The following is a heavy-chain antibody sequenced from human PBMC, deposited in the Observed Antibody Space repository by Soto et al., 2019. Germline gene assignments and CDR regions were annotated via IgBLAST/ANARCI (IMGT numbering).Heavy chain of an antibody. D-gene: IGHD3-10*01. CDR1: GYTFTSYG. CDR3: ARVPWYYYGSGSYTWPDP. CDR2: ISAYNGNT. Sequence: VQLVQSGAEVKKPGASVKVSCKASGYTFTSYGISWVRQAPGQGLEWMGWISAYNGNTNYAQKLQGRVTMTTDTSTSTAYMVLRSLRSDDTAVYYCARVPWYYYGSGSYTWPDPWGQGTLVTVSS. J-gene: IGHJ5*02. V-gene: IGHV1-18*01.